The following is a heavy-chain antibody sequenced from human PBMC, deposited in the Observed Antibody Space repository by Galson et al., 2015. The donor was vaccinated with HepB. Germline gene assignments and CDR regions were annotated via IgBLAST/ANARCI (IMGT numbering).Heavy chain of an antibody. CDR2: IDPSDSYT. D-gene: IGHD1-7*01. CDR1: GYSFTSYW. J-gene: IGHJ3*02. CDR3: ASSSSPWNYGPSTLIDI. V-gene: IGHV5-10-1*01. Sequence: QSGAEVKKPGESLRISCKGSGYSFTSYWISWVRQMPGKGLEWMGRIDPSDSYTNYSPSFQGHVTISADKSISTAYLQWSSLKASDTAMYYCASSSSPWNYGPSTLIDIWGQGTMVTVSS.